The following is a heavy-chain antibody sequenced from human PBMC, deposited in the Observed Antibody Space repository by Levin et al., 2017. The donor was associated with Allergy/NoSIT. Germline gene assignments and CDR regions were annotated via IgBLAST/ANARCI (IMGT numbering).Heavy chain of an antibody. V-gene: IGHV1-18*01. CDR1: GYTFTTYG. CDR2: ISPYNGNT. D-gene: IGHD5-18*01. J-gene: IGHJ5*01. CDR3: ARDQGIQLWLDF. Sequence: GGSLRLSCKTSGYTFTTYGISWVRQAPGQGLEFMGWISPYNGNTNSAQKLQGRVTLTADTSTNTGYMELRDLKSDDTAVYYCARDQGIQLWLDFWGQGTLVTVSS.